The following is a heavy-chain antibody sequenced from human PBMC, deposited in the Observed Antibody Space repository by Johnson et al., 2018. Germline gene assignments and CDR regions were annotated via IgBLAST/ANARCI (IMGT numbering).Heavy chain of an antibody. V-gene: IGHV4-59*02. D-gene: IGHD6-19*01. CDR3: ARTLSDYNSGRYYRFDP. CDR1: GGSVNYYY. CDR2: IYYSGDT. J-gene: IGHJ5*02. Sequence: QVQLVQSGPGLVKPSETLSLTCSVSGGSVNYYYWSWIRQPPGKGLEWIGYIYYSGDTNYNPSLKSRVTITVDTSTNQFSLKLRSVTAADTAVYYCARTLSDYNSGRYYRFDPWGQGTLVTVSS.